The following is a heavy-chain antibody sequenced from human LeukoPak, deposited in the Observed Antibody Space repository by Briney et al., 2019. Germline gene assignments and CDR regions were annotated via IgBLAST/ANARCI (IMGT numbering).Heavy chain of an antibody. CDR1: GGSISSSNW. CDR2: IYHSGST. Sequence: SGTLSLTCAVSGGSISSSNWWSWVRQPPGKGLEWIGEIYHSGSTNYNPSLKSRVTISVDKSKNQFSLKLSSVTAADTAVYYCATVTVVVPAAIRYFDLWDRGTLVTVSS. D-gene: IGHD2-2*01. V-gene: IGHV4-4*02. J-gene: IGHJ2*01. CDR3: ATVTVVVPAAIRYFDL.